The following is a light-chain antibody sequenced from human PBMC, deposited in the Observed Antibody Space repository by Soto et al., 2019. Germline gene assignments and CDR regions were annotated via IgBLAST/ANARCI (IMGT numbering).Light chain of an antibody. CDR2: ASS. J-gene: IGKJ1*01. Sequence: DIQMTQSPSSVSASVGDRVTITCRASQAISTWLAWYQQKPGKAPKLLIYASSNLQTGVPSRFRGSGSGTDFTLTIISLRPEDFATYYFQQGNSFPRAFGQGTKVEIK. CDR1: QAISTW. V-gene: IGKV1D-12*01. CDR3: QQGNSFPRA.